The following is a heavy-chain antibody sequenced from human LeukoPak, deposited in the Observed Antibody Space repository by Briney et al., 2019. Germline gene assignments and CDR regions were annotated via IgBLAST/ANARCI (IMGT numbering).Heavy chain of an antibody. Sequence: SETLSLTCAVYGGSFSGYYWSWIRQPPGKGLEWIGEINHSGSTNYNPSLKSRVTISVDTSKNQFSLKLSSVTAADTAVYYCARAKNSSGWYVNWFDPWGQGTLVTVSS. CDR2: INHSGST. V-gene: IGHV4-34*01. CDR3: ARAKNSSGWYVNWFDP. CDR1: GGSFSGYY. D-gene: IGHD6-19*01. J-gene: IGHJ5*02.